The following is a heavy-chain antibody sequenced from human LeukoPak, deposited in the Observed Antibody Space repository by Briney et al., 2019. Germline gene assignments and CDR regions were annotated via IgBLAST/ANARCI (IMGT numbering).Heavy chain of an antibody. CDR3: ARVGRGYSYGYLGLDY. CDR1: GFTVSSNY. Sequence: PGGSLRLSCAASGFTVSSNYMSWVRQAPGKGLEWVSVIYSGGSTYYADSVKGRFTISRDNSKNTLYLQMGSLRAEDMAVYYCARVGRGYSYGYLGLDYWGQGTLVTVSS. CDR2: IYSGGST. V-gene: IGHV3-66*01. D-gene: IGHD5-18*01. J-gene: IGHJ4*02.